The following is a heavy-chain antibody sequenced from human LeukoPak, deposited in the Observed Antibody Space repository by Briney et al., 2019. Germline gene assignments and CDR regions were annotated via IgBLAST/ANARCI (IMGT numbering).Heavy chain of an antibody. CDR1: GFTFSSYA. Sequence: PGRSLRLSCAASGFTFSSYAMHWVRQAPGKGLEWVAVISYDGSNKYYADSVKGRFTISRDNSKNTLYLQMNSLRAEDTAVYYCARPRRPYGDQYYYYGMDVWGQGTTVTVSS. D-gene: IGHD4-17*01. J-gene: IGHJ6*02. V-gene: IGHV3-30-3*01. CDR3: ARPRRPYGDQYYYYGMDV. CDR2: ISYDGSNK.